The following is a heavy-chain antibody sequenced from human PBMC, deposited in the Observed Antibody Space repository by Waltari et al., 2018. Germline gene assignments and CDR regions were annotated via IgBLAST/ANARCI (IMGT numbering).Heavy chain of an antibody. CDR3: ARGYGATVCFDY. CDR2: IYYSGST. Sequence: QVQLQESGPGLVKPSETLSLTCTVSGGSISSYYWSWIRQPPGKGLEWIGYIYYSGSTNYNPSLKSRVTISVDTSKNQFSLKLSSVTAADTAVYYCARGYGATVCFDYWGQGTLVTVSS. J-gene: IGHJ4*02. D-gene: IGHD4-17*01. V-gene: IGHV4-59*01. CDR1: GGSISSYY.